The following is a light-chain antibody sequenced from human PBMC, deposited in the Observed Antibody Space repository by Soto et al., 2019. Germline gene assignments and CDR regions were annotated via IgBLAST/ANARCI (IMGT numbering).Light chain of an antibody. V-gene: IGKV3-11*01. J-gene: IGKJ4*01. Sequence: ETAFRQSPATMSLSPGERDTLSCWASQSVNRYLAWYQQKPGQAPRLLIYDASNRATGIPARFSGSGSGTDYTLTISSLEPEDFAVYYCQQRSNWPLTFGGGTKVEIK. CDR2: DAS. CDR3: QQRSNWPLT. CDR1: QSVNRY.